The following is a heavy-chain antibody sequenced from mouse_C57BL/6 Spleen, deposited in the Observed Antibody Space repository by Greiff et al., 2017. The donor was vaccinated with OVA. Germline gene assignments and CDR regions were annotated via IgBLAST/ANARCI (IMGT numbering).Heavy chain of an antibody. CDR1: GFTFSSYA. CDR3: ARPSGSYWYFDV. J-gene: IGHJ1*03. CDR2: ISDGGSYT. D-gene: IGHD1-1*01. V-gene: IGHV5-4*01. Sequence: EVQGVESGGGLVKPGGSLKLSCAASGFTFSSYAMSWVRQTPEKRLEWVATISDGGSYTYYPDNVKGRFTISRDNAKNNLYLQMSHLKSEDTAMYYCARPSGSYWYFDVWGTGTTVTVSS.